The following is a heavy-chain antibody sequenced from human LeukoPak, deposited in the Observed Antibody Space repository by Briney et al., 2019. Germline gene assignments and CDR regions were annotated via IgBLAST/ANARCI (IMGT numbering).Heavy chain of an antibody. V-gene: IGHV4-34*01. CDR1: GGSFSGYY. D-gene: IGHD2-2*01. CDR2: INHSGST. J-gene: IGHJ6*03. Sequence: SETLSLTCAVYGGSFSGYYWSWIRQPPGKGLEWIGEINHSGSTNYNPSLKSRVTISVDTSKNQFSLKLSSVTAADTAVYYCARGRGCSSTSCFTHQYYYCYYMDVWGKGTTVTVSS. CDR3: ARGRGCSSTSCFTHQYYYCYYMDV.